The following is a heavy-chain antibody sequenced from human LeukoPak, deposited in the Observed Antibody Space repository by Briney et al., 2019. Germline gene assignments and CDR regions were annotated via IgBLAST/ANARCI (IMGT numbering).Heavy chain of an antibody. CDR1: RLTFGNYW. J-gene: IGHJ6*02. CDR3: ARDYNLDV. D-gene: IGHD5-24*01. V-gene: IGHV3-74*01. Sequence: GGSLRLSCAASRLTFGNYWMHWVRQAPGKGLVWVSRLDNDGSHTNYVDSVKGRFTISRDNAKNTLYLQMNSLRAEDTAVYYCARDYNLDVWGQGTTVTVSS. CDR2: LDNDGSHT.